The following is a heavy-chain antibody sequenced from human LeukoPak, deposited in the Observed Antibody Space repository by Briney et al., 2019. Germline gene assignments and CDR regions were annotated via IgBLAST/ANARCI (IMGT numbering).Heavy chain of an antibody. D-gene: IGHD1-26*01. CDR2: IFYSGST. V-gene: IGHV4-39*07. CDR1: GGSISSSSYY. Sequence: SETLSLTCTVSGGSISSSSYYWGWIRQPPGKGLEWIGSIFYSGSTYYNPSLKSRVTISVDTSKNQFSLKLSSVTAADTAVYYCARDLLRSGSYAPGGAFDIWGQGTMVTVSS. J-gene: IGHJ3*02. CDR3: ARDLLRSGSYAPGGAFDI.